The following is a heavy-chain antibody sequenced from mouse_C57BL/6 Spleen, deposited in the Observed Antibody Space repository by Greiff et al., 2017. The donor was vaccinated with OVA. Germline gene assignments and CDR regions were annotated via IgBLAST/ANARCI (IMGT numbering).Heavy chain of an antibody. CDR3: ARSRGSSHYFDY. D-gene: IGHD1-1*01. V-gene: IGHV1-80*01. Sequence: QVQLQQSGAELVKPGASVKISCKASGYAFSSYWMNWVKQRPGKGLEWIGQIYPGDGDTNYNGKFKGKATLTAAKSSSTAYMQLSSLTSEDSAVYFCARSRGSSHYFDYWGQGTTLTVSS. CDR1: GYAFSSYW. CDR2: IYPGDGDT. J-gene: IGHJ2*01.